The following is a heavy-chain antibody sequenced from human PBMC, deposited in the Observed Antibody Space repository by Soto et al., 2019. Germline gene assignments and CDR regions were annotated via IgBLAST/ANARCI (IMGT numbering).Heavy chain of an antibody. CDR1: GGSFSGYY. CDR3: ARARRNWNVYYFDY. J-gene: IGHJ4*02. D-gene: IGHD1-1*01. Sequence: SETLSLTCAVYGGSFSGYYWSWIRQPPGKGLEWIGELNHSGSTNYNPSLKSRVTISVDTSKNQFSLKLSSVTAADTAVYYCARARRNWNVYYFDYWGQGTLVTVSS. CDR2: LNHSGST. V-gene: IGHV4-34*01.